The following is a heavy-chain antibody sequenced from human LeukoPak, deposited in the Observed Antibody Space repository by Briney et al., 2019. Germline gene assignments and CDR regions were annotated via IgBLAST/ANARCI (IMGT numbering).Heavy chain of an antibody. CDR3: AREDPQTKVPEGMDV. Sequence: SETLSLTCTVSGGSISHYYWSWIRQPPGKGLEWIGYIYYSGTTNYNPSLKSRVTISVDTSKNQFSLKLNSVTAADTAVYYCAREDPQTKVPEGMDVWGQGTTVTVSS. D-gene: IGHD4/OR15-4a*01. CDR2: IYYSGTT. J-gene: IGHJ6*02. CDR1: GGSISHYY. V-gene: IGHV4-59*01.